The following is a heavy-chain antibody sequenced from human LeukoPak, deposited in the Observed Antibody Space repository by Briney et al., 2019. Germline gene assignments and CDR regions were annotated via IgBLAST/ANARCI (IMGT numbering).Heavy chain of an antibody. V-gene: IGHV3-49*04. D-gene: IGHD6-19*01. Sequence: GGSLRLSCTTSGFTFGDYAINWVRQAPGKGLEWVGFVGSKAYGGPAEFAASMKGRFTISRDDSKGVAYLQMNSLTTDDTAVYYCTRTGLITVADYFDSWGQGTLVTVSS. CDR1: GFTFGDYA. CDR3: TRTGLITVADYFDS. CDR2: VGSKAYGGPA. J-gene: IGHJ4*02.